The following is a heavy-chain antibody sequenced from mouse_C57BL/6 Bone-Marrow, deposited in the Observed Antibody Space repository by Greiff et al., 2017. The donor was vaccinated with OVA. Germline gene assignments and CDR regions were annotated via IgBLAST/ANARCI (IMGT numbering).Heavy chain of an antibody. CDR2: INPYNGGT. CDR3: AREVYYYGRAWFAY. CDR1: GYTFTDYY. J-gene: IGHJ3*01. V-gene: IGHV1-19*01. D-gene: IGHD1-1*01. Sequence: EVKLVESGPVLVKPGASVKMSCKASGYTFTDYYTPFLKQTHGKSPYFLLFINPYNGGTSYNQKFKGKATLTVDKSSSTAYMELNSLTSEDSAVYYCAREVYYYGRAWFAYWGQGTLVTVSA.